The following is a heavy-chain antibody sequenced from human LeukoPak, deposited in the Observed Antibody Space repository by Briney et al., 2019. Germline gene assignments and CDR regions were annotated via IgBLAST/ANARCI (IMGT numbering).Heavy chain of an antibody. J-gene: IGHJ3*02. D-gene: IGHD3-22*01. CDR3: AKNGGSGYYFVAFDI. CDR2: ISYDGSNK. CDR1: GFTFSSYG. V-gene: IGHV3-30*18. Sequence: GGSLRLSCAAPGFTFSSYGMHWVRQAPGKGLEWVAVISYDGSNKYYADSVKGRFTISRDNSKNTLYLQMNSLRAEDTAVYYCAKNGGSGYYFVAFDIWGQGTMVTVSS.